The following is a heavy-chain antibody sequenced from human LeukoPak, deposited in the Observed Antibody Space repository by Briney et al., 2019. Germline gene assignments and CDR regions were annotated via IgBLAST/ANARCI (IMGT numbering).Heavy chain of an antibody. CDR2: ISSSSSYI. V-gene: IGHV3-21*01. D-gene: IGHD3-22*01. J-gene: IGHJ3*02. CDR3: ARDRGYYDSRDAFDI. CDR1: GFTFSSYS. Sequence: PGGSQRLSCAASGFTFSSYSMNWVRQAPGKGLEWVSSISSSSSYIYYADSVKGRFTISRDNAKNSLYLQMNSLRSEDTAVYYCARDRGYYDSRDAFDIWGQGTMVTVSS.